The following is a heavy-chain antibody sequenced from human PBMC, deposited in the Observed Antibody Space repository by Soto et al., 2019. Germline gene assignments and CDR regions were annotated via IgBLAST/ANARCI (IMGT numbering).Heavy chain of an antibody. D-gene: IGHD3-10*01. V-gene: IGHV3-66*01. J-gene: IGHJ4*02. CDR2: IYNGGST. CDR3: VSSMVRGVIIPFGY. CDR1: GSTVSSND. Sequence: GGSLRLSCAASGSTVSSNDMSWVRQAPGKGLEWVSVIYNGGSTKYADSVKGRFTISRDNSTNTLYLQMNSLRAEDTAVYYCVSSMVRGVIIPFGYWGRGTLVTVSS.